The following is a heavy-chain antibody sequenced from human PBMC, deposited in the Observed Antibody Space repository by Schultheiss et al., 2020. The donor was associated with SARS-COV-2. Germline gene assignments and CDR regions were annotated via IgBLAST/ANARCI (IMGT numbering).Heavy chain of an antibody. CDR3: ARGGGRIAVSA. CDR1: GFTVSSNY. D-gene: IGHD6-19*01. CDR2: IYSGGST. V-gene: IGHV3-53*01. J-gene: IGHJ5*02. Sequence: GGSLRLSCAASGFTVSSNYMSWVRQAPGKGLEWVSVIYSGGSTYYADSVKGRFTISRDNAKGSLYLQMNSLRAEDTAVYYCARGGGRIAVSAWGQGALVTVSS.